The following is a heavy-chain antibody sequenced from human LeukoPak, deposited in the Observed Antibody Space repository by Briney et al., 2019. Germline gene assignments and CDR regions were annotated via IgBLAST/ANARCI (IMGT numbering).Heavy chain of an antibody. CDR3: ARHVRYYDSFDY. J-gene: IGHJ4*02. Sequence: PSETLSLTCTVTGGSISSSSDYWGWIRQPPGKGLEWIGVIYYSGRTYYNPSLKSRVTISFDTSKNQFSLELSSVTAADTAVYYCARHVRYYDSFDYWSQGTLVTVSS. D-gene: IGHD3-22*01. V-gene: IGHV4-39*01. CDR2: IYYSGRT. CDR1: GGSISSSSDY.